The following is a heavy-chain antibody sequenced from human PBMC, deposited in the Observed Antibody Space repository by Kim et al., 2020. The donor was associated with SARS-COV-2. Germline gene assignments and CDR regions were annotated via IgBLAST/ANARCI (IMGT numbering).Heavy chain of an antibody. Sequence: GGSLRLSCAASGFTFSSYAMSWVRQAPGKGLEWVSAISGSGGSTYYADSVKGRFTISRDNSKNTLYLQMNSLRAEDTAVYYCARDQYNWNYWAHAGMDVWGKGTTVTVSS. V-gene: IGHV3-23*01. CDR3: ARDQYNWNYWAHAGMDV. D-gene: IGHD1-7*01. J-gene: IGHJ6*04. CDR1: GFTFSSYA. CDR2: ISGSGGST.